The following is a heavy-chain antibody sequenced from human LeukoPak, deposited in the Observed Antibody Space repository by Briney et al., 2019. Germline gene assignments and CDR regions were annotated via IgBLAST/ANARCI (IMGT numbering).Heavy chain of an antibody. CDR2: ISSSSSYI. Sequence: GGSLRLSCAASGFTFSSYSMNWVRQAPGKGLEWVSSISSSSSYIYYADSVKGRFTISRDNAKNSLYLQMNSLRAEDTAVYYCARDRGYSGYDSFVYYYMDVWGKGTTVTVSS. V-gene: IGHV3-21*01. D-gene: IGHD5-12*01. CDR3: ARDRGYSGYDSFVYYYMDV. CDR1: GFTFSSYS. J-gene: IGHJ6*03.